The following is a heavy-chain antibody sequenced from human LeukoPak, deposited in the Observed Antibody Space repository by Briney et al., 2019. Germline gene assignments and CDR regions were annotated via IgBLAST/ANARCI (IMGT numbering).Heavy chain of an antibody. D-gene: IGHD4-23*01. V-gene: IGHV3-23*01. CDR2: ISGSGGST. CDR1: GFTFSSYA. Sequence: PGGSLRLSCAASGFTFSSYAMSWVRQAPGKGLEWVSAISGSGGSTYYADSVKGRFTISRDNSKNTLYLQMNSLRAEDTAVYYCAKDGSYGGNEGYFQHWGQGTLVTVSS. J-gene: IGHJ1*01. CDR3: AKDGSYGGNEGYFQH.